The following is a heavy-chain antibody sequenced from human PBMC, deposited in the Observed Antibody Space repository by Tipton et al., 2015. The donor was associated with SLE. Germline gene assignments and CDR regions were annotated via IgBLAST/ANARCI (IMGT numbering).Heavy chain of an antibody. CDR3: VRDRIATAGPGA. D-gene: IGHD6-13*01. Sequence: VQLVQSGAEVKKPGASVEVSCKTSGYTFTDYYIHWVRQAPGQGLEWMGWIDPNSGVTNFAQSFRGRVTMTSDTSITTAYMELSSLRSDDTAVYYCVRDRIATAGPGAWGQGTLVTVPS. CDR1: GYTFTDYY. V-gene: IGHV1-2*02. J-gene: IGHJ5*02. CDR2: IDPNSGVT.